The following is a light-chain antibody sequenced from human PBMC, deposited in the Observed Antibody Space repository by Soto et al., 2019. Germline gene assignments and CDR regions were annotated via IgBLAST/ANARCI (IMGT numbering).Light chain of an antibody. CDR2: GAS. Sequence: EIVMTQSPATLSVSPGERATLSCRASQSISSNLAWYQRKPGQAPRLLTYGASTRATVFPSRFSGSGSGTDLTLTISSLQSEDFAVYYCQQYNNWPYTFGQGTKLEIK. J-gene: IGKJ2*01. V-gene: IGKV3-15*01. CDR3: QQYNNWPYT. CDR1: QSISSN.